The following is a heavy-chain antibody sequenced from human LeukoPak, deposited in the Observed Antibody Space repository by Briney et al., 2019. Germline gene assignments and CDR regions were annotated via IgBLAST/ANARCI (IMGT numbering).Heavy chain of an antibody. J-gene: IGHJ4*02. Sequence: ASVKVSCKVFGYTFTNYYMHWVRQAPGQGLEWMGIINPSAGNTGFTQKFQGRDTMTRDASTSTVYMELSSLTSEDTAVYYCAREPRDSFYFDYWGQGTLVTVSS. CDR2: INPSAGNT. CDR3: AREPRDSFYFDY. D-gene: IGHD2-15*01. V-gene: IGHV1-46*01. CDR1: GYTFTNYY.